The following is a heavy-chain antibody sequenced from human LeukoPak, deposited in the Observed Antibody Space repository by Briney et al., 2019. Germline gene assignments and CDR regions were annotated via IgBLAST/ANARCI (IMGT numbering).Heavy chain of an antibody. CDR2: ISSSSSTI. D-gene: IGHD4-17*01. Sequence: GGPLRLSCAASGFTFSSYSMNWVRQAPGKGLEWVSYISSSSSTIYYADSVKGRFTISRDNAKNSLYLQMNSLRDEDTAVYYCARDSEAVYGANTDYWGQGTLVTVSS. V-gene: IGHV3-48*02. J-gene: IGHJ4*02. CDR3: ARDSEAVYGANTDY. CDR1: GFTFSSYS.